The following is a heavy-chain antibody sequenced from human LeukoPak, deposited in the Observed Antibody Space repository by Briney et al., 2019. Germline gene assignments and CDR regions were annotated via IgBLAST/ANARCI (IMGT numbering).Heavy chain of an antibody. CDR3: ASHKRYCSGGSCYSHSQH. J-gene: IGHJ1*01. V-gene: IGHV4-59*01. Sequence: SETLSLTCTVSGGSISSYYWSWIRQPPGKGLEWIGYIYYSGSTNYNPSLKSRVTISVDTSKNQFSLKLSSVTAADTAVYYCASHKRYCSGGSCYSHSQHWGQGTLVTVSS. CDR2: IYYSGST. CDR1: GGSISSYY. D-gene: IGHD2-15*01.